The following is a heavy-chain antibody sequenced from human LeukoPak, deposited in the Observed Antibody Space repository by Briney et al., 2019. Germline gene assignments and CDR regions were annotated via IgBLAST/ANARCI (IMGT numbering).Heavy chain of an antibody. D-gene: IGHD6-13*01. CDR3: ARLPYSSSWYERAFDI. CDR1: GYSFTSYW. J-gene: IGHJ3*02. Sequence: GESLKTSCKGSGYSFTSYWIGWVRQMPGKGLEWMGIIYPGDSDTRYSPSFQGQVTISADKSISTAYLQWSSLKASDTAMYYCARLPYSSSWYERAFDIWGQGTMVTVSS. V-gene: IGHV5-51*01. CDR2: IYPGDSDT.